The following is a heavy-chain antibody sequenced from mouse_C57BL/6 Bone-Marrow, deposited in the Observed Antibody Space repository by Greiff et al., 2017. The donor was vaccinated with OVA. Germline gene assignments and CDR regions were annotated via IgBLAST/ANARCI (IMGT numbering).Heavy chain of an antibody. CDR1: GYTFTSYW. V-gene: IGHV1-52*01. D-gene: IGHD2-2*01. J-gene: IGHJ3*01. Sequence: QVQLQQPGAELVRPGSSVKLSCKASGYTFTSYWMHWVKQRPIQGLEWIGNIDPSDSETHYNQKFKDKATLTVDKSSSTAYMQLSSLTSEDSAVYYCARKALIYGYDSWLAYWGQGTLVTVSA. CDR3: ARKALIYGYDSWLAY. CDR2: IDPSDSET.